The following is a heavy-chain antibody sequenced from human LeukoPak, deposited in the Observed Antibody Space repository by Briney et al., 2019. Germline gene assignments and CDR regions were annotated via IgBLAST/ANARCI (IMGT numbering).Heavy chain of an antibody. CDR1: GNSISSYY. V-gene: IGHV4-4*07. Sequence: SETLSLTCTVSGNSISSYYWSWIRQPAGKGLEWIGRIYTSGSTNYNPSLKSRVTMSVDTSKNQFSLNLSSVTAADTAFYYCARETTGLARYFNYWGQGTLVTVSS. CDR3: ARETTGLARYFNY. J-gene: IGHJ4*02. CDR2: IYTSGST. D-gene: IGHD4-17*01.